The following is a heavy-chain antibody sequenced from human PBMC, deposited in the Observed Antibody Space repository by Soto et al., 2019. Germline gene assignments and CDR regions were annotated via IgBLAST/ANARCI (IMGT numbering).Heavy chain of an antibody. D-gene: IGHD3-16*02. J-gene: IGHJ4*02. Sequence: PSETLSLTCTVSGGSISRSSYYWGWIRQPPGKGLEWIGSIYYSGSTYYNPSLKSRVTISVDTSKNQFSLKLSSVTAADTAVYYCASSWADGYIWGSYPRHWGQGTLVTVSS. CDR1: GGSISRSSYY. CDR3: ASSWADGYIWGSYPRH. V-gene: IGHV4-39*01. CDR2: IYYSGST.